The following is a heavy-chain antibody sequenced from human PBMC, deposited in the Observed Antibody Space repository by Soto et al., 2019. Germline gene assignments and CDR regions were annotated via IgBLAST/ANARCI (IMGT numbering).Heavy chain of an antibody. D-gene: IGHD3-16*02. CDR2: INHSGST. Sequence: QVQLLQWGAGLLKPSETLSLTCAVYGGSFSGYYWSWIRQPPGKGLEWIGEINHSGSTNYNPSLKSRVTISVDTSKNQFSLKLSSVTAADTAVYYCARGQGSVTFFDYWGQGTLVTVSS. V-gene: IGHV4-34*01. CDR3: ARGQGSVTFFDY. J-gene: IGHJ4*02. CDR1: GGSFSGYY.